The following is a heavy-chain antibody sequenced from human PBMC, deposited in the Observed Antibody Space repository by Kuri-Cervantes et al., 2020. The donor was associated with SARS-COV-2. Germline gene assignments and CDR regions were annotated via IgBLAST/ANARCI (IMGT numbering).Heavy chain of an antibody. J-gene: IGHJ4*02. CDR2: IYYSGST. CDR3: ARARRITIFGVVTHFDY. CDR1: GGSVSSGSYY. D-gene: IGHD3-3*01. V-gene: IGHV4-61*01. Sequence: SETLSLTCTVSGGSVSSGSYYWSWIRQPPGKGLEWIGYIYYSGSTNYNPSLKSRVTISVDTSKNQFSLELSSVTAADTAVYYCARARRITIFGVVTHFDYWGQGTLVTVSS.